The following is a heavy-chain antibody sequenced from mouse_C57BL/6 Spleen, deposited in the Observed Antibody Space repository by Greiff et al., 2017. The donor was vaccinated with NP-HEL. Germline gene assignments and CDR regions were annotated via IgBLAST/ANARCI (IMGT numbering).Heavy chain of an antibody. CDR1: GYTFTSYW. J-gene: IGHJ2*01. Sequence: VKLQQPGAELVRPGSSVKLSCKASGYTFTSYWMHWVKQRPIQGLEWIGNIDPSDSETHYNQKFKDKATLTVDKSSSTAYMQLSSLTSEDSAVYYCARGGYGSSYDYWGQGTTLTVSS. CDR3: ARGGYGSSYDY. CDR2: IDPSDSET. D-gene: IGHD1-1*01. V-gene: IGHV1-52*01.